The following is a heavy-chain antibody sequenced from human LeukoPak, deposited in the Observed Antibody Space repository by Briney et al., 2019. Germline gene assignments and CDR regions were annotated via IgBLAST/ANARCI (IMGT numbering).Heavy chain of an antibody. CDR3: ASDPRGDFWSGPGPYYYYMDV. J-gene: IGHJ6*03. CDR1: GGTFSSYA. Sequence: GASVKVSCKASGGTFSSYAISWVRQAPGQGLEWMGGIIPIFGTANYAQKFQGRVTITADESTSTAYMELSSLRSEDTAVYYCASDPRGDFWSGPGPYYYYMDVWGKGTTVTVSS. CDR2: IIPIFGTA. D-gene: IGHD3-3*01. V-gene: IGHV1-69*13.